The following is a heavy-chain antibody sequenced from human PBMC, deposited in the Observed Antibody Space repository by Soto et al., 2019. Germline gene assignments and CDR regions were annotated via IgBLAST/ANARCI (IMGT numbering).Heavy chain of an antibody. Sequence: QVQLVQSGAEVKEPGSSVRVSCKASGGTFTHSLFSWVRQAPGQGLEYMGNIIPTFDSPKYAQKFQGRITISADKSTDTGYMDLTSLSSDDTALYYCASGGGMTVTATDSWGQGTLVTVS. CDR2: IIPTFDSP. D-gene: IGHD2-21*02. V-gene: IGHV1-69*06. CDR1: GGTFTHSL. J-gene: IGHJ5*01. CDR3: ASGGGMTVTATDS.